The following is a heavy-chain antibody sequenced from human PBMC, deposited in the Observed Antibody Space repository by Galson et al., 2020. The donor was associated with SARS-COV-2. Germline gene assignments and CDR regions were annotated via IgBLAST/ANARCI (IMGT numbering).Heavy chain of an antibody. CDR3: TTGIH. CDR2: IKSKTDGATT. J-gene: IGHJ1*01. V-gene: IGHV3-15*01. CDR1: GFTFTTAW. Sequence: GGSLRLSCVASGFTFTTAWMSWVRQAPGKGLEWVGRIKSKTDGATTDYAAPVKGRFTISRDDSYNTLYLQMNSLNTEDTAVYYCTTGIHWGQGTLITVSS.